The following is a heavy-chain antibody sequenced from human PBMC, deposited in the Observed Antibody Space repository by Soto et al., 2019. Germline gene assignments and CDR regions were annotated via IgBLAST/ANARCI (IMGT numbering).Heavy chain of an antibody. CDR2: IWYDGSNK. CDR3: ARDRSSSFDY. Sequence: GGSLRLSCAASGFTVSSNYMTWVRQAPGKGLEWVAVIWYDGSNKYYADSVKGRFTISRDNSKNTLYLQMNSLRAEDTAVYYCARDRSSSFDYWGQGTLVTVSS. D-gene: IGHD6-13*01. CDR1: GFTVSSNY. V-gene: IGHV3-33*08. J-gene: IGHJ4*02.